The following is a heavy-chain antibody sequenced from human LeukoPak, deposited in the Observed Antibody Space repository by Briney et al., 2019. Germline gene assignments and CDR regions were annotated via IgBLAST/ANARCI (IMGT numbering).Heavy chain of an antibody. D-gene: IGHD5-18*01. J-gene: IGHJ5*02. CDR1: GFTFSSYA. V-gene: IGHV3-23*01. Sequence: GGSLRLSCAASGFTFSSYAMSWVRQPPGKGLEWVSSIFQGGGEIHYADSVRGRFTISRDNSKSTLFLQMNSLRAEDTAIYYCATYRQVLLPFEAWGQGALVTVSS. CDR2: IFQGGGEI. CDR3: ATYRQVLLPFEA.